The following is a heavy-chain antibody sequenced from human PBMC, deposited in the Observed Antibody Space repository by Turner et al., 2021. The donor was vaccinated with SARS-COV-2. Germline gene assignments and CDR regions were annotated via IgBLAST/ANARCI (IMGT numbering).Heavy chain of an antibody. Sequence: QLQLQESGPGLVKPSETLSLTCTVSGDSISSSSFYWGWIRQSPGKGLEWIGNFYDRGNTYYNPSLKSRVPISADTSKKQFSLRLTSLTAADTAVYYCVRTPSGSYPHFNFWGQGTLVTVSS. CDR3: VRTPSGSYPHFNF. CDR1: GDSISSSSFY. V-gene: IGHV4-39*01. J-gene: IGHJ4*02. D-gene: IGHD1-26*01. CDR2: FYDRGNT.